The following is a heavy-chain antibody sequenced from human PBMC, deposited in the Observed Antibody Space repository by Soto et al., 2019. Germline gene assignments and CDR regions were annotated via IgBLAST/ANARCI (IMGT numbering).Heavy chain of an antibody. V-gene: IGHV3-23*01. CDR3: ARISTSPNTYYYYYGMDV. D-gene: IGHD2-2*01. J-gene: IGHJ6*02. CDR1: GFTFSSYA. CDR2: ISGSGGST. Sequence: GGSLRISCAASGFTFSSYAMSWVRQAPGKGLEWVSAISGSGGSTYYADSVKGRFTISRDNSKNTLYLQMNSLRAEDTAVYYCARISTSPNTYYYYYGMDVWGQGTTVTVSS.